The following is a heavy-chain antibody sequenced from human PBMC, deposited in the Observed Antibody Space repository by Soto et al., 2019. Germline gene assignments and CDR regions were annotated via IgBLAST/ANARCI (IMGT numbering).Heavy chain of an antibody. V-gene: IGHV4-34*01. CDR1: GGSFSGYY. D-gene: IGHD2-15*01. CDR3: ARGLQRSRSCPFDY. J-gene: IGHJ4*02. CDR2: INHSGST. Sequence: QVQLQQWGAGLLKPSETLSLTCAVYGGSFSGYYWSWIRQPPGKGLEWIGEINHSGSTNYNPSLQSRVTISVDTSKNQFSLMLSSVTAADTAVYYCARGLQRSRSCPFDYWGQGTLVTVSS.